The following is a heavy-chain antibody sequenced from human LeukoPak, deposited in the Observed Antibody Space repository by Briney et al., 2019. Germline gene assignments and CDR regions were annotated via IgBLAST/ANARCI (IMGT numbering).Heavy chain of an antibody. J-gene: IGHJ5*02. CDR3: ATGGLRYFGVFDP. CDR2: FDPEDGET. D-gene: IGHD3-9*01. V-gene: IGHV1-24*01. Sequence: ASVKVSCKVSGYTLTELSMHWVRQAPGKGLEWMGGFDPEDGETIYAQKFQGRVTMTEDTSTDTAYMELSSLRSADTAVYYCATGGLRYFGVFDPWGQGTLVTVSS. CDR1: GYTLTELS.